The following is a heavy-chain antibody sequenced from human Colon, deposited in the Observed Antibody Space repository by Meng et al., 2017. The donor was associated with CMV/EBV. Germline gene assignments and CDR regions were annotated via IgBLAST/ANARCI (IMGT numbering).Heavy chain of an antibody. V-gene: IGHV3-48*04. CDR3: ARDVFRGEAFDI. Sequence: GESLKISCAASGFTFSSYWMHWVRQAPGKGLEWISYISSSGMTVQYAESVKGRFTISRDNAKNSLYLQMNGLRAEDTAVYYCARDVFRGEAFDIWGQGTMVTVSS. CDR2: ISSSGMTV. J-gene: IGHJ3*02. CDR1: GFTFSSYW. D-gene: IGHD3-3*01.